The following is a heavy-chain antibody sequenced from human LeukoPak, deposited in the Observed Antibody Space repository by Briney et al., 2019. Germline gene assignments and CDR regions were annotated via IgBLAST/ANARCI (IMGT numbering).Heavy chain of an antibody. CDR1: GGTFSSYA. CDR2: IIPIFGTA. D-gene: IGHD5-24*01. V-gene: IGHV1-69*05. Sequence: SVKVSCKASGGTFSSYAISWVRQAPGQGLEWMGGIIPIFGTANYAQKFQGRVTITTDESTSTAYMELSSLRSEDTAVYYCASRGTVEMATIYSYTWFDPWGQGTLVTVSS. CDR3: ASRGTVEMATIYSYTWFDP. J-gene: IGHJ5*02.